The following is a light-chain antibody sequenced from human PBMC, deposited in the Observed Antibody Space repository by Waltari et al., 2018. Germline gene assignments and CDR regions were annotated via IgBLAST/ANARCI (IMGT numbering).Light chain of an antibody. CDR2: GAS. Sequence: IVLTQSPGTLSLSPGERATLSCRASQSVHSSLAWYLQKPGQSPKLLIYGASTRASGIPDRFTGSGSGTDFSLTISSLEPEDFAIYFCQHYVRLPATFGQGTKVEIK. CDR3: QHYVRLPAT. CDR1: QSVHSS. J-gene: IGKJ1*01. V-gene: IGKV3-20*01.